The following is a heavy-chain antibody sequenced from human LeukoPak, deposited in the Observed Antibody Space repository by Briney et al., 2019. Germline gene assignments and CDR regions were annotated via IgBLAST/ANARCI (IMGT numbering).Heavy chain of an antibody. D-gene: IGHD5-18*01. Sequence: PLQTLSLTCTVSGGSISSYDWTWIRPPPAQGMEWSGYIYYSVSTNYNPSLKSRVTISVDTSKNQFSLKLSSVTAADTAVYYCARASRTAMVDYWGQGTLVTVSS. CDR1: GGSISSYD. CDR3: ARASRTAMVDY. J-gene: IGHJ4*02. CDR2: IYYSVST. V-gene: IGHV4-59*01.